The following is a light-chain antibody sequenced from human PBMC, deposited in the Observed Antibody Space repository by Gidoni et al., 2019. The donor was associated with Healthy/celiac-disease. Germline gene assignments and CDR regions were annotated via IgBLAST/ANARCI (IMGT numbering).Light chain of an antibody. CDR1: SSDVGGYND. CDR3: SSYTSSSTYV. J-gene: IGLJ1*01. Sequence: QSALTQPASVSGSQGQSITISCTGTSSDVGGYNDVSWYQQHPGKAPKLMIYEVSNRPSGVSNRFSGSKSGNPASLSISGLQAEDEADYYCSSYTSSSTYVFGTGTKVTVL. V-gene: IGLV2-14*01. CDR2: EVS.